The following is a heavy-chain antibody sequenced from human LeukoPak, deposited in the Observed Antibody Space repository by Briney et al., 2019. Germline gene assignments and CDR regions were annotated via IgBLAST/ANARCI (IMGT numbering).Heavy chain of an antibody. Sequence: ASVKVSCKASGYTFTSYGISWVRQAPGQGLEWMGWISAYNGNTNYAQKLQGRVTMTTDTSTSTAYMELRSLRSEDTAVYYCATGSGTDILTGYIVDAFDIWGQGTMVTVSS. D-gene: IGHD3-9*01. J-gene: IGHJ3*02. V-gene: IGHV1-18*01. CDR1: GYTFTSYG. CDR2: ISAYNGNT. CDR3: ATGSGTDILTGYIVDAFDI.